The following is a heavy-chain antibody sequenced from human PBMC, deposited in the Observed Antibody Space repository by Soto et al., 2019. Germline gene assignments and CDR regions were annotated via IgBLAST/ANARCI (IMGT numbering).Heavy chain of an antibody. D-gene: IGHD2-15*01. Sequence: ASVKVSCKASGYTFTGYYMHWVRQAPGQGLEWMGWINPNSGGTNYAQKFQGWVTMTRDTSISTAYMELSRLRSDDTAVYYCARGNRIGSGGLYGMDVRGQGTTVTVSS. CDR1: GYTFTGYY. J-gene: IGHJ6*02. CDR2: INPNSGGT. V-gene: IGHV1-2*04. CDR3: ARGNRIGSGGLYGMDV.